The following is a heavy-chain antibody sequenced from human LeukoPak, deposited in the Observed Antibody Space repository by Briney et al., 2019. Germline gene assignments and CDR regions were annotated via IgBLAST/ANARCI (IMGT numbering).Heavy chain of an antibody. CDR1: GFTFSSYS. D-gene: IGHD2-2*01. J-gene: IGHJ4*02. CDR3: ARDPLYCSSTSCYASDY. V-gene: IGHV3-21*01. Sequence: PGGSLRLSCAASGFTFSSYSMNWVRQAPGKGLEWVSSISSSSSYIYYADSVKGRFTISRDNAKNSLYLQMNSLRAEDTAVYYCARDPLYCSSTSCYASDYWGQGTLVTVSS. CDR2: ISSSSSYI.